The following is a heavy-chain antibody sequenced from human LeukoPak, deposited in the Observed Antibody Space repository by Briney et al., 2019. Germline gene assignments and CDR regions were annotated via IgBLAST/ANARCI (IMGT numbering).Heavy chain of an antibody. D-gene: IGHD6-13*01. V-gene: IGHV4-34*01. CDR2: INHSGST. CDR1: GGSFSGYY. Sequence: PSETLSLTCAVYGGSFSGYYWSWIRQPPGKGLEWIGEINHSGSTNYNPSLKSRVTISVDTSKNQFSLKLSSVTAADTAVYYCARPKYSSSWYFDYWGQGTLVTVSS. J-gene: IGHJ4*02. CDR3: ARPKYSSSWYFDY.